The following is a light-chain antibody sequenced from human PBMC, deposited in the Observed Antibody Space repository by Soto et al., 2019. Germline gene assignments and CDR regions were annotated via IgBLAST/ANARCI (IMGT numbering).Light chain of an antibody. CDR3: LVIFSGVGEV. Sequence: QTVVTQEPSLTVSPGGTVTLTCGSSTGAVTSGHYPHWFQQKPGQAPRTLIYDTSNKHSWTPARFSGSLLGGKAALTLSGAQPEDEADYYCLVIFSGVGEVFGTVTKLPS. CDR1: TGAVTSGHY. J-gene: IGLJ1*01. V-gene: IGLV7-46*01. CDR2: DTS.